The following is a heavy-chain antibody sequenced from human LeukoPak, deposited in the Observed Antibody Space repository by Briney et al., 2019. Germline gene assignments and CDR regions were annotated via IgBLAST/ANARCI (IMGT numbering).Heavy chain of an antibody. CDR2: IYYSGST. V-gene: IGHV4-59*12. J-gene: IGHJ6*02. CDR1: GGSISNYY. CDR3: ARLKEGYYYYGMDV. Sequence: PSETLSLTCTVPGGSISNYYWSWIRQPPGKGLEWIGYIYYSGSTNYNPSLKSRVTISVDTSKNQFSLKLSSVTAADTAVYYCARLKEGYYYYGMDVWGQGTTVTVSS.